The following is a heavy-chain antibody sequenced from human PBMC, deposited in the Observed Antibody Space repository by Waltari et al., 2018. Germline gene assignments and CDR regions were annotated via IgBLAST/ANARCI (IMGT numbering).Heavy chain of an antibody. CDR3: ARDQRSRIAVADFDY. CDR2: IKQDGSEK. CDR1: GFTFSSYW. J-gene: IGHJ4*02. D-gene: IGHD6-19*01. Sequence: EVQLVESGGGLVQPGGSLRLSCAASGFTFSSYWMRWVRQAPGEGLEWVANIKQDGSEKYYVDSVKGRFTISRDNAKNSLYLQMNSLRAEDTAVYYCARDQRSRIAVADFDYWGQGTLVTVSS. V-gene: IGHV3-7*01.